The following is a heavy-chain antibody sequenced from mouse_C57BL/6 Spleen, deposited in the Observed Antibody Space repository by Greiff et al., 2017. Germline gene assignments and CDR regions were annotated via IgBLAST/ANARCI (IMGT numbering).Heavy chain of an antibody. CDR3: ARKPFDY. Sequence: EVKLQESGPVLVKPGASVKMSCKASGYTFTDYYMNWVKQSHGKSLEWIGVINPYNGGTSYNQKFKGKATLTVDKSSSTAYMELNSLTSEDSAVYYCARKPFDYWGQGTTLTVSS. J-gene: IGHJ2*01. V-gene: IGHV1-19*01. CDR2: INPYNGGT. CDR1: GYTFTDYY.